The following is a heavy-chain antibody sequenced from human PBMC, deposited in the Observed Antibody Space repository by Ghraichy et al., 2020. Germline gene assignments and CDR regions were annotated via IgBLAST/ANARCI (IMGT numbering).Heavy chain of an antibody. J-gene: IGHJ3*01. CDR2: IFYNGST. CDR1: DGSVSGYY. CDR3: ARITIFGVLHHSDYAFDF. D-gene: IGHD3-3*01. V-gene: IGHV4-59*02. Sequence: SETLSLTCTVSDGSVSGYYWSWIRQAPGKGLEWIGYIFYNGSTNYNPSLKSRVSMSVDTSRDQFSLKLSSVTAADTAVYYCARITIFGVLHHSDYAFDFWGQGTMVTVSS.